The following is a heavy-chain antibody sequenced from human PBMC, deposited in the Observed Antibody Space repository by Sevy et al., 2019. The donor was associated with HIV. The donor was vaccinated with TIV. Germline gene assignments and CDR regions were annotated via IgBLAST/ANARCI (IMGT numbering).Heavy chain of an antibody. CDR3: TTELLWFGELLLDFDY. J-gene: IGHJ4*02. V-gene: IGHV3-15*07. CDR1: GFTFSNAW. D-gene: IGHD3-10*01. Sequence: GGSLRLSCAASGFTFSNAWMNWVRQAPGKGLEWVGRIKSKTDGGTTDYAAPVKGRFTISREDSKNTLYLQMKSLKTEDTAVYYCTTELLWFGELLLDFDYWGQGTLVTVSS. CDR2: IKSKTDGGTT.